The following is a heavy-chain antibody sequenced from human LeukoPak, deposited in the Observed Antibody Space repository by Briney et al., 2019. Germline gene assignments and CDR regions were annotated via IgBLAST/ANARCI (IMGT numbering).Heavy chain of an antibody. V-gene: IGHV3-64*01. Sequence: GGSLRLSCAASGFTFSSYAMHWVRQAPGKGLEYVSAISSNGGSTYYANPVKGRFTISRDNSKNTLYLQMGSLRAEDMAVYYCARVSSGWFFDYWGQGTLVTVSS. CDR3: ARVSSGWFFDY. J-gene: IGHJ4*02. CDR2: ISSNGGST. CDR1: GFTFSSYA. D-gene: IGHD6-19*01.